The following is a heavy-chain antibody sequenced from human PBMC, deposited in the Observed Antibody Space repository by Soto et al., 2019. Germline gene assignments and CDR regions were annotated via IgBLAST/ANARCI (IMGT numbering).Heavy chain of an antibody. Sequence: GGSLRLSCAASGFTFSSYGMHWVRQAPGKGLEWVAVIWYDGSNKYYADSVKGRFTISRDNSKNTLYLQMSSLRAEDTAVYYCARDLCSSGCEKPYYYGMDVWGQGTTVTVSS. CDR3: ARDLCSSGCEKPYYYGMDV. CDR2: IWYDGSNK. V-gene: IGHV3-33*01. J-gene: IGHJ6*02. D-gene: IGHD6-19*01. CDR1: GFTFSSYG.